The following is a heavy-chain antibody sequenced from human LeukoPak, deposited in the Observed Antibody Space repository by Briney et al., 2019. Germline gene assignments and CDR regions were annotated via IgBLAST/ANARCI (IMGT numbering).Heavy chain of an antibody. D-gene: IGHD1-26*01. J-gene: IGHJ3*02. CDR2: LYDTGIT. Sequence: PSETLSLTCTVSGGSISVYHWSWIRQPPGKGLEWIGYLYDTGITNYSPFLKSRVTISVDTSNNQISLKLTSVTAADTAIYFCAKEGMGSEATTADGAFDIWGQGTTVTVSS. CDR1: GGSISVYH. V-gene: IGHV4-59*08. CDR3: AKEGMGSEATTADGAFDI.